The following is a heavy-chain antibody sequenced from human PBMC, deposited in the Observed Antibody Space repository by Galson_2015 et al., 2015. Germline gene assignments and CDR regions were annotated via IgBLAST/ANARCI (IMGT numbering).Heavy chain of an antibody. CDR2: IKSKTDGGTT. Sequence: SLRLSCAASGFTFSNAWMSWVRQAPGKGLEWVGRIKSKTDGGTTDYAAPVKGRFTISRDDSKNTLYLQMNSLKTEDTAVYYCTTFIILEWLPFFDYWGQGTLVTVSS. V-gene: IGHV3-15*01. D-gene: IGHD3-3*01. J-gene: IGHJ4*02. CDR1: GFTFSNAW. CDR3: TTFIILEWLPFFDY.